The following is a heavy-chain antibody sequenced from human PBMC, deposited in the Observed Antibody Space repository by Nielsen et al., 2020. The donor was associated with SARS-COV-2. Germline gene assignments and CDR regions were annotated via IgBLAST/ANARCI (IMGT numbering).Heavy chain of an antibody. D-gene: IGHD2-2*01. Sequence: ASVKVSCKASGYTFTDYYIHWVRQAPGQGLEWMGRIDPNSGGTKYAQKFLGRVTMTRDTSISTAYMELSRLRSDDTADYYCASPGSSVVVPGMGVWGQGTTVTVSS. V-gene: IGHV1-2*06. CDR1: GYTFTDYY. CDR2: IDPNSGGT. J-gene: IGHJ6*02. CDR3: ASPGSSVVVPGMGV.